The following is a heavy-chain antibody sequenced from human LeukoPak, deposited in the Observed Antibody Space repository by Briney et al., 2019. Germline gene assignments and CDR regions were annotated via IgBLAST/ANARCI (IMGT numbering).Heavy chain of an antibody. CDR3: ARRSVYCSGGSCYPTLAFDI. V-gene: IGHV4-4*07. J-gene: IGHJ3*02. CDR2: VYSSGSS. Sequence: PSETLSLTCTVSGGSISSYYWDWIRQSAGKGLEWIGRVYSSGSSNYNPSLKSRVTMSVDTSKNHFSLRLSSVTAADTAVYYCARRSVYCSGGSCYPTLAFDIWGQGTMVTVSS. CDR1: GGSISSYY. D-gene: IGHD2-15*01.